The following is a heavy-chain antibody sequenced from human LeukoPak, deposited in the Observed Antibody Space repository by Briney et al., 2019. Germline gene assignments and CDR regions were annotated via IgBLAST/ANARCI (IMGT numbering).Heavy chain of an antibody. CDR2: ISSSSSYI. Sequence: PGGSLRLSCAASGFTFSSYSMNWVRQAPGKGLEWVSSISSSSSYIYYADSVKGRFTISRDNAKNSLYLQMNSLRAEDTAVYYCARDMEMSLGHGMDVWGQGTTVTVSS. D-gene: IGHD3-10*01. V-gene: IGHV3-21*01. J-gene: IGHJ6*02. CDR1: GFTFSSYS. CDR3: ARDMEMSLGHGMDV.